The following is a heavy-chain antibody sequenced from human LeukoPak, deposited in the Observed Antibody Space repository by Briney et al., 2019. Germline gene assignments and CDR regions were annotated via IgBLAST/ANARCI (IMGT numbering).Heavy chain of an antibody. CDR3: ARHGWYWGATLDY. D-gene: IGHD6-19*01. CDR1: GGSISSSSYY. CDR2: IYYSGST. Sequence: SETLSLTCTVSGGSISSSSYYWGWIRQPPGKGLEWIGYIYYSGSTNYNPSLKSRVTISVDTSKNQFSLKLSSVTAADTAVYYCARHGWYWGATLDYWGQGTLVTVSS. J-gene: IGHJ4*02. V-gene: IGHV4-61*05.